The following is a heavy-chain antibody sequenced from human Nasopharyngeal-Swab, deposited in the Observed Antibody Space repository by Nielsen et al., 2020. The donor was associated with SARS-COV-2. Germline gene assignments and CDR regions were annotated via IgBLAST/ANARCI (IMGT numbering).Heavy chain of an antibody. D-gene: IGHD3-22*01. J-gene: IGHJ6*03. CDR2: ISWNSGSI. CDR1: GFTFDDYA. Sequence: GGSLRLSCAASGFTFDDYAMHWVRQAPGKGLEWVSGISWNSGSIGYADSVKGRFTISRDNAKNSLYLQMNSLRAEDTALYYCAKFPDSSIENYMDVWGKGTTVTVSS. CDR3: AKFPDSSIENYMDV. V-gene: IGHV3-9*01.